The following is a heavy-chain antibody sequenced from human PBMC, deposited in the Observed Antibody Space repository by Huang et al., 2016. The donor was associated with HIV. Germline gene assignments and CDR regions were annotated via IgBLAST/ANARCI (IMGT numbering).Heavy chain of an antibody. Sequence: QLQLVQFGAEVKKPGASVKVSCMASGYSFTKYGICWVRQASGQGLEWMGWITDANVNTNFAQKFQGRVTRTTGTSTSTGYMELRGLRSDDTAVYYCAMDRVSNWNGLNWFDAWGQGTLVTVSS. J-gene: IGHJ5*02. CDR3: AMDRVSNWNGLNWFDA. CDR2: ITDANVNT. V-gene: IGHV1-18*01. D-gene: IGHD1-1*01. CDR1: GYSFTKYG.